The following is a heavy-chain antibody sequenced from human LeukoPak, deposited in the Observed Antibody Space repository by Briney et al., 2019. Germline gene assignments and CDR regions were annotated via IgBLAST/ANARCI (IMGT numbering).Heavy chain of an antibody. Sequence: PSETLSLTCAVYGGSFSGYYWSWIRQPPGKGLEWIGEINHSGSTNYNPSLKSRVTISVDTSKNQFSLKLSSVTAADTAVYYCASLLRGTYYYYYGMDVWGQGTTVTVSS. CDR2: INHSGST. CDR1: GGSFSGYY. CDR3: ASLLRGTYYYYYGMDV. V-gene: IGHV4-34*01. D-gene: IGHD3-16*01. J-gene: IGHJ6*02.